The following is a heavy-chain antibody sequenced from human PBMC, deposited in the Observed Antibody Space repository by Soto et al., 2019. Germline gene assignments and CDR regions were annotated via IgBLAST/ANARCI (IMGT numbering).Heavy chain of an antibody. CDR3: ARDGIGVLRFLEWSHNWFDP. D-gene: IGHD3-3*01. Sequence: GGSLRLSCAASGFTFSSYGMHWVRQAPGKGLEWVAVIWYDGSNKYYADSVKGRFTISRDNSKNTLYLQTNSLRAEDTAVYYCARDGIGVLRFLEWSHNWFDPWGQGTLVTVSS. J-gene: IGHJ5*02. V-gene: IGHV3-33*01. CDR2: IWYDGSNK. CDR1: GFTFSSYG.